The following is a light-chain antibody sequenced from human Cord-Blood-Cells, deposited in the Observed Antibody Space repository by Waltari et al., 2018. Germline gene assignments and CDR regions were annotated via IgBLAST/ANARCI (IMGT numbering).Light chain of an antibody. CDR1: SSDVGCYTY. V-gene: IGLV2-14*01. CDR2: DVS. Sequence: QSALTQPASVSGSPGQSITIPCTGPSSDVGCYTYVSWYQQHPGKAPKLMIYDVSNRPSVVSNRCSGSKSGNTASLTISGLQAEDEADYYCSSYTSSSAWVFGGGTKLTVL. J-gene: IGLJ3*02. CDR3: SSYTSSSAWV.